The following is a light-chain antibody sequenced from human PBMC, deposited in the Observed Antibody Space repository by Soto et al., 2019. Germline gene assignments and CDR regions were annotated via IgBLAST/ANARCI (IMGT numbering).Light chain of an antibody. V-gene: IGKV1-39*01. Sequence: DLQMTQSPSSLSASVGDRVTITCRANQTIKSYLNWYQQKPGGAPRLLIYAAFSLQSGVPSRFSGSGPGTDFTLSISSLHPEDSATYYCQQSYITPYTFGQGTKLEIK. J-gene: IGKJ2*01. CDR3: QQSYITPYT. CDR2: AAF. CDR1: QTIKSY.